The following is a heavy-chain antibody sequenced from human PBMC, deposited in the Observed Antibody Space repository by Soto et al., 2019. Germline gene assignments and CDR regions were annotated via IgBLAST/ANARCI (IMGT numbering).Heavy chain of an antibody. V-gene: IGHV4-34*01. CDR2: IYHSGST. Sequence: PSETLSLTCAVYGGSFSGYYCSWIRQPTGRGLECIGDIYHSGSTNYNPSLKSRVTISVDTSKNQFSLKLSSVTAADTAVYYCARGSGGDIVVVPAAPPSYYYYYMDVWGKGTTVT. CDR3: ARGSGGDIVVVPAAPPSYYYYYMDV. D-gene: IGHD2-2*01. CDR1: GGSFSGYY. J-gene: IGHJ6*03.